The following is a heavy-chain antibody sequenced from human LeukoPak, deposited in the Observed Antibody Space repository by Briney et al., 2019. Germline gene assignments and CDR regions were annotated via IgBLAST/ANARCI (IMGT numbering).Heavy chain of an antibody. CDR1: GYTFTGYY. D-gene: IGHD3-9*01. CDR2: INPNSGGT. CDR3: ARVYDSFYDAFDI. V-gene: IGHV1-2*02. J-gene: IGHJ3*02. Sequence: ASVKVSCKASGYTFTGYYMHWVRQAPGQGLEWMGWINPNSGGTNYAQKFQGRVTMTWDTSISTAYMELSRLRSDDTAVYYCARVYDSFYDAFDIWGQGTMVTVSS.